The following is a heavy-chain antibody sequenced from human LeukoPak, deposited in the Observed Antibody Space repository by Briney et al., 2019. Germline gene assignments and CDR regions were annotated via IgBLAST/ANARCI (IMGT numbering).Heavy chain of an antibody. V-gene: IGHV3-53*01. CDR3: ARGAGYNYPYYFDY. CDR1: GFTVSSNY. CDR2: IYGGGNI. Sequence: GGSLRFSCAASGFTVSSNYMNWVRQAPGKGLEWVSVIYGGGNIYYADSVKGRFTISRDNSKNTLYLQMNSLRAEDTAVYYCARGAGYNYPYYFDYWGQGTLVTVSS. D-gene: IGHD5-24*01. J-gene: IGHJ4*02.